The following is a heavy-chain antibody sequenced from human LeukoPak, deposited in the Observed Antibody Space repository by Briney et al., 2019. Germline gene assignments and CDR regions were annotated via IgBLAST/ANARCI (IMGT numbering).Heavy chain of an antibody. CDR3: ARATTTVTTKNYFDY. D-gene: IGHD4-17*01. J-gene: IGHJ4*02. CDR2: IKQDGGEK. V-gene: IGHV3-7*04. Sequence: PGGSLRLSCAASGFTFSSYWMSLVRQTPGKGLEWVANIKQDGGEKYYVDSVKGRFTISRDNTKNSLYLQMNSLRAEDTAVYYCARATTTVTTKNYFDYWGQGTLVTVSS. CDR1: GFTFSSYW.